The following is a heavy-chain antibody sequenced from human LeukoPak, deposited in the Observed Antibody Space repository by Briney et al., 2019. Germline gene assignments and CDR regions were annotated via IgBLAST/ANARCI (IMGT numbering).Heavy chain of an antibody. CDR1: VGSFSGYH. Sequence: SETLSLTCAVYVGSFSGYHWNWIRQPPGKGPEWIGEVNESGGTNINPSLRSRVILSVDTSMNQFSLKLISVTAADTGVYYCARRIAVAGYYFDYWGQGTLVTVSS. CDR3: ARRIAVAGYYFDY. J-gene: IGHJ4*02. CDR2: VNESGGT. V-gene: IGHV4-34*01. D-gene: IGHD6-19*01.